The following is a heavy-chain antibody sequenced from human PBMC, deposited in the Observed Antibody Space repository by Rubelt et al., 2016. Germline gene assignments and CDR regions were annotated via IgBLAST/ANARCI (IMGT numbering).Heavy chain of an antibody. CDR2: IFYSGST. Sequence: QLQLRESGPGLVKPSETLSLTCTVSGGSISSYYWGWIRQPPGKGLEWIGSIFYSGSTYYNPSLKSRVTISVDTSKNQFSRKLNCVTAADRAVYYCARHLDRYYYYYMDVWGKGTTVTVSS. V-gene: IGHV4-39*01. CDR3: ARHLDRYYYYYMDV. J-gene: IGHJ6*03. CDR1: GGSISSYY.